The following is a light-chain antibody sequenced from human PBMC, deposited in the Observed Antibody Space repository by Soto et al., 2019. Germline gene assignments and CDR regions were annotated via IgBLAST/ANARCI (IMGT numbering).Light chain of an antibody. J-gene: IGKJ2*01. CDR3: HQYGTSPMLT. CDR1: QSVISSY. Sequence: EIVLTQSPGTLSLSPGERATLSCRASQSVISSYLAWYQQKPGQAPRLLIYGASGRATGIPDRFSGSGSGTDFALTISRVEPEDFAVYYCHQYGTSPMLTFGQGTKLEIK. V-gene: IGKV3-20*01. CDR2: GAS.